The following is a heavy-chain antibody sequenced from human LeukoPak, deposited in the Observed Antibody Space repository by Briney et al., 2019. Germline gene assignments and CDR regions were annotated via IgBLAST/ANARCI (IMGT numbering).Heavy chain of an antibody. CDR2: IYYSGST. CDR3: ARAPWPIDSSGYYLEY. D-gene: IGHD3-22*01. J-gene: IGHJ4*02. CDR1: GGSISSSSYY. Sequence: SETLSLTCTVSGGSISSSSYYWGWIRQPPGTGLEWIGSIYYSGSTYYNPSLKSRVTISVDTSKNQFSLKLSSVTAADTAVYYCARAPWPIDSSGYYLEYWGQGTLVTVSS. V-gene: IGHV4-39*01.